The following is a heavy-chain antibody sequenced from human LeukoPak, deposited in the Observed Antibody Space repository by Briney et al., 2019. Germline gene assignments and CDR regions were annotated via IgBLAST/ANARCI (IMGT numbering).Heavy chain of an antibody. D-gene: IGHD3-22*01. CDR2: INPNSGDI. CDR3: ARELGSITKIVVSHHFDY. J-gene: IGHJ4*02. Sequence: ASVKVSCKDSGYTFTGYCMHWVRQAPGQGLEWMGWINPNSGDINYAQKVQGRVTMTRDTSISTAYMELSRLRSDDTAVYYCARELGSITKIVVSHHFDYWGQGTLVTVSS. V-gene: IGHV1-2*02. CDR1: GYTFTGYC.